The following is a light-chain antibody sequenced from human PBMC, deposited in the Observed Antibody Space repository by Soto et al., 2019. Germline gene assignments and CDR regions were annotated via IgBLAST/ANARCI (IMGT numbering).Light chain of an antibody. J-gene: IGLJ3*02. CDR2: DGS. V-gene: IGLV3-1*01. CDR1: KLGGKY. CDR3: QAWDNSVV. Sequence: SYELTQPPSVSVSPGQTASMTCSGDKLGGKYVCWYQQKPGQSPVLVIYDGSKRPSGIPEPFSGSNSGTTATLTISGTQAIDEADYYCQAWDNSVVFGGGTKLTVL.